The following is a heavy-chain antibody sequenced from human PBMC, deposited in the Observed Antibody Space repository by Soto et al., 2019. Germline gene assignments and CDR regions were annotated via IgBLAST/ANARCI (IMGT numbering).Heavy chain of an antibody. D-gene: IGHD2-2*01. J-gene: IGHJ6*02. CDR2: ISGSGGST. CDR1: GFTFSSYA. CDR3: AKGPAIVLVPAAMNYYYGMDV. Sequence: LRLSCAASGFTFSSYAMSWVRQAPGKGLEWVSGISGSGGSTYYADSVKGRFTISRDSAKNSMYLQMNSLRAEDTAVYYCAKGPAIVLVPAAMNYYYGMDVWGQGTTVTVS. V-gene: IGHV3-23*01.